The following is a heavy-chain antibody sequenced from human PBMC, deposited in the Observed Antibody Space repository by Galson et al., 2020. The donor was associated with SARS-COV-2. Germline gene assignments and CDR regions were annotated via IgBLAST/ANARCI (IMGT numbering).Heavy chain of an antibody. CDR3: ARGEGYSYGAPWFDP. J-gene: IGHJ5*02. V-gene: IGHV4-34*01. Sequence: SETLSLTCAVYGGSFRNYYWTWIRQSPEKGLEWLGEIHHRGSTNYNPSLKSRVAMSVDASKNQFSLSLSSVTAADTAVYYCARGEGYSYGAPWFDPWGQGTLVTVSS. CDR1: GGSFRNYY. CDR2: IHHRGST. D-gene: IGHD5-18*01.